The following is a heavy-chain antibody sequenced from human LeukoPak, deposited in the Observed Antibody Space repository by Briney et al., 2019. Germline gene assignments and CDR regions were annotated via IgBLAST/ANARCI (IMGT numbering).Heavy chain of an antibody. J-gene: IGHJ4*02. CDR3: PLAGVSGRTY. Sequence: GGSLRLSCAASGFTFSSYAMHWVRQAPGKGLEWVAVISYDGSNKYYADSVKGRFTISRDNSKNTLYLQMHSLRVEDTALYYCPLAGVSGRTYWGQGTLVTVSS. D-gene: IGHD3-10*01. V-gene: IGHV3-30-3*01. CDR2: ISYDGSNK. CDR1: GFTFSSYA.